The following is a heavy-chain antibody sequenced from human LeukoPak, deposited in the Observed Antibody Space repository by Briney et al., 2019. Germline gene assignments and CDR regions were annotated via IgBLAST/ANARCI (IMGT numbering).Heavy chain of an antibody. Sequence: PGGSLRLSCAASGFTFSSYWMSWVRQAPGKGLEWVANIKQDGSEKYYVDSVKGRFTISRDNAKNSLFLQMNSLRAEDTAMYYCASLCNSGCVYFDYWGQGTLVTVSS. CDR3: ASLCNSGCVYFDY. CDR1: GFTFSSYW. D-gene: IGHD5-12*01. CDR2: IKQDGSEK. V-gene: IGHV3-7*01. J-gene: IGHJ4*02.